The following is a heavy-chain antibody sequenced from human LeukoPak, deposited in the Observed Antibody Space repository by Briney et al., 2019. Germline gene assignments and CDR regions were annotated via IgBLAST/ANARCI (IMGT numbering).Heavy chain of an antibody. Sequence: GGSLRLSCAASGFTFSNYAMSWVRQAPAKGLEWVPAISGSGGSTYYADSVKGRFTISRDNSKNTLYLQMNSLRAEDTAVYYCAKDRHYYDSSGYYYWNFDLWGRGTLVTVSS. V-gene: IGHV3-23*01. CDR3: AKDRHYYDSSGYYYWNFDL. J-gene: IGHJ2*01. CDR2: ISGSGGST. CDR1: GFTFSNYA. D-gene: IGHD3-22*01.